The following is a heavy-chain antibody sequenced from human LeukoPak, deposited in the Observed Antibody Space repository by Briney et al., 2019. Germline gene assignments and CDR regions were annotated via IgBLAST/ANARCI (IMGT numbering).Heavy chain of an antibody. Sequence: GGSLRLSCAASGFTFSSYWMSWVRQAPGKGLEGVANINQDGSEKYFVDSVKGRFTISSGNAKDSLYLPKDSLRAEDTAVYYCARGKWLLLEMGAFDIWGQGTMVTVSS. J-gene: IGHJ3*02. CDR1: GFTFSSYW. CDR3: ARGKWLLLEMGAFDI. V-gene: IGHV3-7*01. CDR2: INQDGSEK. D-gene: IGHD3-22*01.